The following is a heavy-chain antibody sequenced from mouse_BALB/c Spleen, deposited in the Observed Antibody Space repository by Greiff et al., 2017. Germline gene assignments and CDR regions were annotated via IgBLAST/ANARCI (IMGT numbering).Heavy chain of an antibody. D-gene: IGHD1-1*01. J-gene: IGHJ4*01. V-gene: IGHV1S34*01. CDR3: ARAPRFEYGSSPYAMDY. CDR1: GYSFTGYY. CDR2: ISCYNGAT. Sequence: LVKTGASVKISCKASGYSFTGYYMHWVKQSHGKSLEWIGYISCYNGATSYNQKFKGKATFTVDTSSSTAYMQFNSLTSEDSAVYYCARAPRFEYGSSPYAMDYWGQGTSVTVSS.